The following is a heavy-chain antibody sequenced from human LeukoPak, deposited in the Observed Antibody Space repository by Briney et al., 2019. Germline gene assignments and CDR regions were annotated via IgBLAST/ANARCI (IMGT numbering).Heavy chain of an antibody. D-gene: IGHD4-23*01. CDR2: IYYSGST. J-gene: IGHJ1*01. Sequence: PSETLSLTCTVSSGSISTYYWSWIRQPPGKGLEWIGYIYYSGSTNYNPSLKSRVTISVDTSKNQFSLKLNSVTAADTAVYYCARDYGGNPEYFHHWGQGTLVTVSS. CDR3: ARDYGGNPEYFHH. V-gene: IGHV4-59*01. CDR1: SGSISTYY.